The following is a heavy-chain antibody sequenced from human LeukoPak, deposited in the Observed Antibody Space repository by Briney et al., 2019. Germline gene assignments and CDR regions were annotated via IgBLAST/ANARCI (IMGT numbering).Heavy chain of an antibody. CDR2: IYYSGST. CDR3: ARVAVFGVVIFDY. J-gene: IGHJ4*02. V-gene: IGHV4-59*12. CDR1: GGSISSYY. D-gene: IGHD3-3*01. Sequence: SETLSLTCTVSGGSISSYYWSWIRQPPGKGLEWIGYIYYSGSTYYNPSLKSRVTISVDRSKNQFSLKLSSVTAADTAVYYCARVAVFGVVIFDYWGQGTLVTVSS.